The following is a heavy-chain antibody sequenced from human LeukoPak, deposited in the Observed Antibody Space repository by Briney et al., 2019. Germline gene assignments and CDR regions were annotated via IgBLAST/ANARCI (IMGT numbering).Heavy chain of an antibody. CDR3: ARVGYSYGYAYFDY. Sequence: ASVKVSCKASGYTFTSYGISWVRQAPGQGLEWMGWISAYNGNTNYAQKLQGRVTMTIDTSTSTAYMELRSLRSDDTAVYYCARVGYSYGYAYFDYWGQGTLVTVSS. CDR2: ISAYNGNT. J-gene: IGHJ4*02. CDR1: GYTFTSYG. D-gene: IGHD5-18*01. V-gene: IGHV1-18*01.